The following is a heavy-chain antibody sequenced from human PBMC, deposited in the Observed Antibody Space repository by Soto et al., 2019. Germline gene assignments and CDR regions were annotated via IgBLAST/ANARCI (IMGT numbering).Heavy chain of an antibody. D-gene: IGHD2-21*01. Sequence: GASLKVSCKSSGYTFTSYDSDWVRQATGQGLEWMGWMNPNSGNTGYAQRFQGRVTMTRNTSISTAYMELSSLRSEDTAVYYCAVAYCGGDCYGMINAFDIWGQGTMVTVSS. J-gene: IGHJ3*02. CDR1: GYTFTSYD. V-gene: IGHV1-8*01. CDR3: AVAYCGGDCYGMINAFDI. CDR2: MNPNSGNT.